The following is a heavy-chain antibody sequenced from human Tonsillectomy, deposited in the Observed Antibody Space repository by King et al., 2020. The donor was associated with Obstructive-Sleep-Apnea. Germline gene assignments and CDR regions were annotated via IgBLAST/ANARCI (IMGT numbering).Heavy chain of an antibody. CDR3: ARVGYCGGDCIAEYFQH. D-gene: IGHD2-21*02. CDR2: IYYSGST. Sequence: VQLQESGPGLVKPSETLSLTCTVSGGSISSYYWSWIRQPPGKGLEWIGYIYYSGSTNYNPSLKSRVTISVDTSKNQFSLKLSSVTAADTAVYYCARVGYCGGDCIAEYFQHWGQGTLVTVSS. J-gene: IGHJ1*01. V-gene: IGHV4-59*01. CDR1: GGSISSYY.